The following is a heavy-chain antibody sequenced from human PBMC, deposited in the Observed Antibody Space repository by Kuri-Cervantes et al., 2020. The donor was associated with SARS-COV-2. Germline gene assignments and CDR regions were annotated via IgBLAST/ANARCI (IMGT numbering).Heavy chain of an antibody. D-gene: IGHD3-10*01. Sequence: SETLSLTCTVSGYSISSGYYWGWIRQPPGKGLEWIGSIYHSGSTYYNPSLKSRVTISVDTSKNQFSLKLSSVTAADTAVYYCARAGRSYYGSGSLTSDYGMDVWGQGTTVTVSS. J-gene: IGHJ6*02. CDR3: ARAGRSYYGSGSLTSDYGMDV. V-gene: IGHV4-38-2*02. CDR2: IYHSGST. CDR1: GYSISSGYY.